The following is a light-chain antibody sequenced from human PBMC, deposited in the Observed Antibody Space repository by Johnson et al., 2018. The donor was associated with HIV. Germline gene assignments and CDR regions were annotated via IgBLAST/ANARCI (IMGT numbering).Light chain of an antibody. CDR3: GTWDSSLSASYV. V-gene: IGLV1-51*02. J-gene: IGLJ1*01. CDR1: SSNIGKNH. CDR2: EDN. Sequence: QSVLTQPPSVSAAPGQKVTISCSGSSSNIGKNHVSWYQQFPGTAPKLLVYEDNKRPSGIPDRFSGSKSGTSANLGITGLKTGDEADYYCGTWDSSLSASYVFGTGTKVTVL.